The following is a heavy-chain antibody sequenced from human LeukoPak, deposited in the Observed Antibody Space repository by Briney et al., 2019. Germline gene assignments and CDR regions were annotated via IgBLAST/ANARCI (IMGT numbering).Heavy chain of an antibody. V-gene: IGHV3-21*01. CDR2: ISSSSSYI. CDR1: GFTFSSYG. Sequence: GGSLRLSCAASGFTFSSYGMSWVRQAPGKGLEWVSSISSSSSYIYYADSVKGRFAISRDNAKNSLYLQMNSLRAEDTAVYYCARWGYSYGYFDYWGQGTLVTVSS. D-gene: IGHD5-18*01. CDR3: ARWGYSYGYFDY. J-gene: IGHJ4*02.